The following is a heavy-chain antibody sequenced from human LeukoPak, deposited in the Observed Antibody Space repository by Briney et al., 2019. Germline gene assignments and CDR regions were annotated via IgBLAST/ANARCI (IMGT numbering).Heavy chain of an antibody. J-gene: IGHJ4*02. V-gene: IGHV3-30*18. CDR2: ISYDGSNK. D-gene: IGHD5-18*01. CDR3: AKDFGYSYGLCFDY. Sequence: GGSLRLSCAASGFTFSSHGMHWVRQAPGKGLEWVAVISYDGSNKYYADSVKGRFTISRDNSKNTLYLQMNSLRAEDTAVYYCAKDFGYSYGLCFDYWGQGTLVTVSS. CDR1: GFTFSSHG.